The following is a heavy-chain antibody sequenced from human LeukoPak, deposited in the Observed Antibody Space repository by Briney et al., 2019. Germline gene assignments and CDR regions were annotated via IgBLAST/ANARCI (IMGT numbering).Heavy chain of an antibody. CDR1: GFTFSSYA. D-gene: IGHD1-26*01. CDR3: AREYTRYSGNAFDI. Sequence: PGGSLRLSCAASGFTFSSYAIHWVRQAPGKGLEYVSAISSDGGSTYYANSVKGRFTISRDNSKNTLYLQMGSLRAEDMAVYYCAREYTRYSGNAFDIWGKGQWSPSLQ. CDR2: ISSDGGST. V-gene: IGHV3-64*01. J-gene: IGHJ3*02.